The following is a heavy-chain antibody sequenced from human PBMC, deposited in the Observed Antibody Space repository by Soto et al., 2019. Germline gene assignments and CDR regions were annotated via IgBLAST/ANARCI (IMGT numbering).Heavy chain of an antibody. V-gene: IGHV3-21*01. CDR3: ARGGRNYDFWSVLNGMDV. CDR2: ISSSSSYI. J-gene: IGHJ6*02. Sequence: GSLRLSCAASGFTFSSYSMNWVRQAPGKGLEWVSSISSSSSYIYYADSVKGRFTISRDNAKNSLYLQMNSLRAEDTAVYYCARGGRNYDFWSVLNGMDVPGQLTTVTVSS. CDR1: GFTFSSYS. D-gene: IGHD3-3*01.